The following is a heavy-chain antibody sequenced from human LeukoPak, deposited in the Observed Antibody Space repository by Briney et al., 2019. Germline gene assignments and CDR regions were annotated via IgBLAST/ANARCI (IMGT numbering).Heavy chain of an antibody. J-gene: IGHJ3*02. CDR3: ARGLGFWSGYYNAFDI. V-gene: IGHV3-74*01. CDR2: INSDGSST. CDR1: GFTFSSYW. D-gene: IGHD3-3*01. Sequence: PGGSLRLSCAASGFTFSSYWMHWVRQAPRKGLVWVSRINSDGSSTTYADSVKGRFTISRDNAKNTLYLQMNSLRAEDTAVYYCARGLGFWSGYYNAFDIWGQGTMVTVSS.